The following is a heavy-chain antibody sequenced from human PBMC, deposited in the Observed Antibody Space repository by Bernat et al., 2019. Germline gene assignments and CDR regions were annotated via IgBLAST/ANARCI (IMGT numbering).Heavy chain of an antibody. J-gene: IGHJ4*02. CDR3: ARRDCSGGSCHLYFDY. CDR1: GGSISSSSYY. D-gene: IGHD2-15*01. V-gene: IGHV4-39*01. CDR2: IYYSGST. Sequence: QLQLQESGPGLVKPSETLSLTCTVSGGSISSSSYYWGWIRQPPGKGLEWIGSIYYSGSTYYHPSLKSRVTISVDTSKNQFSLTLSSVTAAATAVYYCARRDCSGGSCHLYFDYWGQGTLVTVSS.